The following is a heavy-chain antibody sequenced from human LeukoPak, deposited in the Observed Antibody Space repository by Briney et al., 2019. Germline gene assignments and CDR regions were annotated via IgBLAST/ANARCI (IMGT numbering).Heavy chain of an antibody. CDR2: ISGSGGST. D-gene: IGHD6-13*01. J-gene: IGHJ6*02. V-gene: IGHV3-23*01. CDR3: AEDHLLYSSSWNYYYYYGMDV. CDR1: GFTFSNYA. Sequence: GGSLRLSCAASGFTFSNYAMSWVRQAPGKGLEWVSAISGSGGSTYYADSVKGRFAISRDNSKNTLYLQMNSLRAEDTAVYYCAEDHLLYSSSWNYYYYYGMDVWGQGTTVTVSS.